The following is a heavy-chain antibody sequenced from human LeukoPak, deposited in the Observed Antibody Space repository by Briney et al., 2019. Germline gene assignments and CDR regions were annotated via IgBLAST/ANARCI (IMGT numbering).Heavy chain of an antibody. J-gene: IGHJ4*02. D-gene: IGHD3-22*01. CDR3: ARNDSSGYSEY. Sequence: ASVKVSCKASGYIFTTYGISWVRQAPGQGLEWMGWISVYNDYTTYAQTFQGRVTMTTDTSTSTAYMELRNQRSDDTAVYYCARNDSSGYSEYWGQGTLVTVSS. CDR2: ISVYNDYT. CDR1: GYIFTTYG. V-gene: IGHV1-18*01.